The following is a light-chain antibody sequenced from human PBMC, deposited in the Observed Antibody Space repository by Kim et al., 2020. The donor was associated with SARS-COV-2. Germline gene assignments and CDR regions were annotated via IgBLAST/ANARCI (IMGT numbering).Light chain of an antibody. V-gene: IGLV3-19*01. CDR1: SLRSYY. Sequence: SSELTQDPAVSVALGQTVRITCKGDSLRSYYATRYQQKPGQAPIVVIYGKNNRPSGIPDRFSGSSSGDTASLTITGTQAGDEADYYCNSRGSNDNVLFGG. J-gene: IGLJ2*01. CDR2: GKN. CDR3: NSRGSNDNVL.